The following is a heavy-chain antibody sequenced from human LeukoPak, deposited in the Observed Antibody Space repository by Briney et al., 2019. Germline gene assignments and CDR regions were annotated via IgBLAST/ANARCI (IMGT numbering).Heavy chain of an antibody. V-gene: IGHV1-69*05. CDR3: AREGVGGEFDY. CDR2: IIPIFGTA. Sequence: ASVKVSCKASGGTFSSYAISLVRQAPGQGLEWMGGIIPIFGTANYAQKFQGRVTITTDESTSTAYMELSSLRSEDTAVYYCAREGVGGEFDYWGQGTLVTVSS. CDR1: GGTFSSYA. D-gene: IGHD3-10*01. J-gene: IGHJ4*02.